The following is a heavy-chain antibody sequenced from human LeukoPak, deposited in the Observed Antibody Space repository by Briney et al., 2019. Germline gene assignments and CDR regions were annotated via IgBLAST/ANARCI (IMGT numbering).Heavy chain of an antibody. J-gene: IGHJ3*02. D-gene: IGHD6-13*01. Sequence: PGGSLRLSCAASGFIFSDYYMSWIRQAPGKGLEWVATINPDGGEKYYVDSVKGRFTISRDNTKNSLSLEMNSLRAEDTAVYYCARDRSYAFAIWGQGTMVTVSS. CDR1: GFIFSDYY. CDR2: INPDGGEK. CDR3: ARDRSYAFAI. V-gene: IGHV3-7*03.